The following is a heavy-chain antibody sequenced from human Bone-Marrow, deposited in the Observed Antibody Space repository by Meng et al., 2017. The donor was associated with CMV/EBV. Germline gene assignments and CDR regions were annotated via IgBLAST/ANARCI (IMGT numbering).Heavy chain of an antibody. CDR2: INPNSGGT. V-gene: IGHV1-2*02. CDR1: GYTFTGYY. CDR3: ARHGYYGSGSYYKPVYYYYGMDV. Sequence: ASVKVSCKASGYTFTGYYMHWVRQAPGQGLEWMGWINPNSGGTNYAQKFQGRVTMTRDTSISTAYMELSRLRSEDTAVYYCARHGYYGSGSYYKPVYYYYGMDVWGQGTTVTVSS. D-gene: IGHD3-10*01. J-gene: IGHJ6*02.